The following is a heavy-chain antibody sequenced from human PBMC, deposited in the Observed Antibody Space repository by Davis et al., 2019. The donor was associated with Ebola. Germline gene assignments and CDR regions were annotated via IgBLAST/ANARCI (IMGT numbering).Heavy chain of an antibody. V-gene: IGHV4-39*02. Sequence: SETLSLTCTVSGGSISSYYWGWIRQPPGKGLEWIGTIFSGGTTYYNPSLKCRVTLSVDTSENHVPLGLSFVTAADTAIYYCARTPFYYDSGGYYYPVGFDFWGQGTLVTVSS. D-gene: IGHD3-22*01. CDR3: ARTPFYYDSGGYYYPVGFDF. CDR1: GGSISSYY. CDR2: IFSGGTT. J-gene: IGHJ4*02.